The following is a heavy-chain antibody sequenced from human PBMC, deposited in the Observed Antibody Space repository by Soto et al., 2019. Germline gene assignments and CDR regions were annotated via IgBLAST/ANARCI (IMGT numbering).Heavy chain of an antibody. Sequence: PSETLSLTCTVSGGSISSGGYYWSWIRQHPGKGLEWIGYIYYSGSTYYNPSLKSRVTISVDTSKNQFSLKLSSVTAADTAVYYCARASRYYGSGSRSYFDYWGQGTLVTVSS. V-gene: IGHV4-31*03. CDR2: IYYSGST. CDR3: ARASRYYGSGSRSYFDY. CDR1: GGSISSGGYY. J-gene: IGHJ4*02. D-gene: IGHD3-10*01.